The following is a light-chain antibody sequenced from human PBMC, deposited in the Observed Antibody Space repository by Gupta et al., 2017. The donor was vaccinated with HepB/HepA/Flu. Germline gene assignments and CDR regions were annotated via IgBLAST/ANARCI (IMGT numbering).Light chain of an antibody. CDR3: QQRSKVPRCS. CDR1: QSVSTY. Sequence: EIVLTPSPATLSLSPGDRATLSCRASQSVSTYLAWYQRKPGQAPRLLIYDASNRASGIPDRVSGSGSETDFTLTISRLEPEDCAPEYCQQRSKVPRCSFGQGTKLE. V-gene: IGKV3-11*01. CDR2: DAS. J-gene: IGKJ2*04.